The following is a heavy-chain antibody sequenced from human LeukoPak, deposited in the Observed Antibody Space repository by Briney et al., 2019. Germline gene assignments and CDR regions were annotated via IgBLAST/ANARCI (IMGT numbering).Heavy chain of an antibody. CDR3: AAVSGSYTLQYC. J-gene: IGHJ4*02. CDR2: IDPDDGET. D-gene: IGHD1-26*01. V-gene: IGHV1-24*01. CDR1: GYTLTELS. Sequence: ASVKISCKVSGYTLTELSMHWVRQASVKGLEWMGGIDPDDGETIYAPKFQGRVTMTEDTSTDTAYLELSGLRSDDTAVYYCAAVSGSYTLQYCWGQGTPVTVSS.